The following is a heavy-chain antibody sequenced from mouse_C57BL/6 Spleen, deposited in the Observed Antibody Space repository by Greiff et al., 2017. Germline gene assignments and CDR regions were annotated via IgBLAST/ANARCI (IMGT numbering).Heavy chain of an antibody. CDR1: GYAFSSSW. V-gene: IGHV1-82*01. D-gene: IGHD3-2*02. J-gene: IGHJ2*01. CDR3: AREETAQVED. CDR2: IYPGDGDT. Sequence: QVQLQQSGPELVKPGASVKISCKASGYAFSSSWMNWVKQRPGQGLEWIGRIYPGDGDTNYNGKFKGKATLTAAKSSSTAYRQLSSLTSEDSAVYFWAREETAQVEDWGKGTTLTVSS.